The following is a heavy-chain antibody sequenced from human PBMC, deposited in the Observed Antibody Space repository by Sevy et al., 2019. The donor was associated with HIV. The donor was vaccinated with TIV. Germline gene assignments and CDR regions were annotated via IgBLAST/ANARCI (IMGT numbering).Heavy chain of an antibody. V-gene: IGHV3-23*01. Sequence: GGSLRLSCAASGFAFYEYSMSWIRQAPGNGLEWVATLSFGCGKINYADSVKGRFTISRDNSKNSFYLQMDNLRVEDTALYYCAREGCSRPHDYLGQGTWVTVSS. CDR2: LSFGCGKI. CDR1: GFAFYEYS. J-gene: IGHJ4*02. D-gene: IGHD2-8*01. CDR3: AREGCSRPHDY.